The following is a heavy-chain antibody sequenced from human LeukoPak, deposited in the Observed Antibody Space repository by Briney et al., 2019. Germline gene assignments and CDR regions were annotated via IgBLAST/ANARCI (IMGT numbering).Heavy chain of an antibody. J-gene: IGHJ6*02. Sequence: ASVKVSCKASGYTFTGYYMHWVRQAPGQGLEWMGWINPNSGGTNYAQNFQGRVTMTRDTSISTAYMEVSRLRSDDTAVYYCARARRDCSGGSCYFPHYYYYGMDVWGQGTTVTVSS. CDR1: GYTFTGYY. V-gene: IGHV1-2*02. D-gene: IGHD2-15*01. CDR3: ARARRDCSGGSCYFPHYYYYGMDV. CDR2: INPNSGGT.